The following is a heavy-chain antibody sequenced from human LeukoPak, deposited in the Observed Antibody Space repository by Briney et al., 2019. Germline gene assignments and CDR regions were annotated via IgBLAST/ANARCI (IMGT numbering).Heavy chain of an antibody. V-gene: IGHV6-1*01. J-gene: IGHJ5*02. CDR2: TYYRSTWYN. D-gene: IGHD2-2*01. CDR1: GDSVSSNSVT. CDR3: ARRLTQYDCFDP. Sequence: SQTLSLTCAISGDSVSSNSVTWNWIRQSPSRGLEWLGRTYYRSTWYNDYAVSVRVRITVNPDTSKNQFSLHLSSVTPEDTAVYYCARRLTQYDCFDPWGQGILVTVSS.